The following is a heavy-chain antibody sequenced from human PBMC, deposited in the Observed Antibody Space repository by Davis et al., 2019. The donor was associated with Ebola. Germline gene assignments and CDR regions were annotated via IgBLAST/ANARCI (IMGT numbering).Heavy chain of an antibody. J-gene: IGHJ4*02. Sequence: AASVKVSCKASGYTFASLHINWVRQATGQGLEWMGWMNPRSGDAGYAQNFQGRVTMTRDISTGTAYMELSSLGSEDTVVYYCARGVDAGVDYWGQGTLVTVSP. D-gene: IGHD5-24*01. CDR3: ARGVDAGVDY. CDR1: GYTFASLH. CDR2: MNPRSGDA. V-gene: IGHV1-8*01.